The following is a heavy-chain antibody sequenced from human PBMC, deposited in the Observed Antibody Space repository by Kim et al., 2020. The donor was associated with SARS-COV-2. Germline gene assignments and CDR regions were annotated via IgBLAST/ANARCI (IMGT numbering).Heavy chain of an antibody. CDR2: ISSSSSTI. J-gene: IGHJ6*02. CDR1: GFTFSSYS. V-gene: IGHV3-48*02. D-gene: IGHD3-16*01. CDR3: ARTRKKGGRPEYYGMDV. Sequence: GGSLRLSCAASGFTFSSYSMNWVRQAPGKGLEWVSYISSSSSTIYYADSVKGRFTISRDNAKNSLYLQMNSLRDEDTAVYYCARTRKKGGRPEYYGMDVWGQGTTGTVSS.